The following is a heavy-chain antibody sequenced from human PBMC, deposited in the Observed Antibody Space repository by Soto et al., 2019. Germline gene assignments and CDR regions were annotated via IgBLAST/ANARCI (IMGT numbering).Heavy chain of an antibody. CDR3: ARAKKYYFGSGSYSENDAFDI. D-gene: IGHD3-10*01. J-gene: IGHJ3*02. Sequence: GGSLRLSCAASGFTFSSYAMHWVRHAPGKGLEWVAVISYDGSNKYYADSVKGRFTISRDNAKNTLFLQMNSLRVEDTAVYFCARAKKYYFGSGSYSENDAFDIWGQGTMVTVSS. CDR1: GFTFSSYA. V-gene: IGHV3-30-3*01. CDR2: ISYDGSNK.